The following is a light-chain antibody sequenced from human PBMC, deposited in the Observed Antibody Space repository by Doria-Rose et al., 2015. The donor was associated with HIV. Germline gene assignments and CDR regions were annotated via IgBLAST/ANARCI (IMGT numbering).Light chain of an antibody. CDR2: WAS. J-gene: IGKJ3*01. Sequence: DIRVTQSPESLGMSLGERATLNCKSNQSLLYTSKNYLAWYQQKPGLPPKLLIYWASTRQSGVPARFSGSGSGTDFTLTISSLEAEDVAVYYCQQYYGTPSFGPGTTVDIK. V-gene: IGKV4-1*01. CDR3: QQYYGTPS. CDR1: QSLLYTSKNY.